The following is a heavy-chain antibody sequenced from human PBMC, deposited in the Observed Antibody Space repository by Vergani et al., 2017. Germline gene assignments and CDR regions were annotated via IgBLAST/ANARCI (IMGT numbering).Heavy chain of an antibody. CDR1: GFTFSSYS. CDR3: ARWYKYYNSGYYYYLPDY. CDR2: ISSRSTYT. V-gene: IGHV3-21*01. D-gene: IGHD3-22*01. J-gene: IGHJ4*02. Sequence: EVQLVESGGGLVKPGGSLRLSCAASGFTFSSYSMNWFRQAPGKGLEWVSSISSRSTYTYYADSVKGRFTISRDNAKSSLYLQMNSLRADDTAVYYCARWYKYYNSGYYYYLPDYWGQGTLVTVSS.